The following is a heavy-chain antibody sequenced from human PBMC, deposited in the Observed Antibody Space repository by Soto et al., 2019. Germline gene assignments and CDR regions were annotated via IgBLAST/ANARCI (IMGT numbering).Heavy chain of an antibody. J-gene: IGHJ5*01. V-gene: IGHV4-31*03. Sequence: SETLSLTCTVSGGSISSGGYYWSWIRQHPGKGLEWIGYIYYSGSTYYNPSLKSRVTISVDTSKNQFSLKLSSVAAADTAVYYCARCKRLPRIAAAPLGGWFDSWAQGTSVTVSS. CDR2: IYYSGST. CDR1: GGSISSGGYY. D-gene: IGHD6-13*01. CDR3: ARCKRLPRIAAAPLGGWFDS.